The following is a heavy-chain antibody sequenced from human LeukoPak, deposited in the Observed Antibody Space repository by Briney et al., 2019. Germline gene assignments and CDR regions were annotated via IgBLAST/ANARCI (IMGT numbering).Heavy chain of an antibody. Sequence: SETLSLTCAVYGGSFSGYYWSWIRQPPGKGLEWIGEINHSGSTNYNPSLKSRVTISVDTSKNQFSLKLSSVTAADTAVYYCARLQLTHDFWSGYYSFYYFDYWGQGTLVTVSS. CDR3: ARLQLTHDFWSGYYSFYYFDY. CDR2: INHSGST. CDR1: GGSFSGYY. J-gene: IGHJ4*02. D-gene: IGHD3-3*01. V-gene: IGHV4-34*01.